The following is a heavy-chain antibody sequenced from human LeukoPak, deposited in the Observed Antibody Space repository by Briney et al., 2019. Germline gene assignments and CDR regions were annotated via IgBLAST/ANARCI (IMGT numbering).Heavy chain of an antibody. V-gene: IGHV3-30-3*01. CDR1: GFTFCSYA. Sequence: GGSLRLSCAASGFTFCSYAMYWVRQAPGKGLEWVAVISYDGSNKNYADSVKGRFTISRDNSKNTLYLQMNSLRAEDTAVYYCARGAPPDYWGQGTLVTVSS. J-gene: IGHJ4*02. CDR2: ISYDGSNK. CDR3: ARGAPPDY.